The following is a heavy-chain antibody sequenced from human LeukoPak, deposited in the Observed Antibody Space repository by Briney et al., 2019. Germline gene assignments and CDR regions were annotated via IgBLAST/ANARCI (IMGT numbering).Heavy chain of an antibody. D-gene: IGHD5-24*01. CDR2: IYSGGST. CDR3: ARWGRDGYNLYYFDY. Sequence: GGSLRLSCAASGFTVGSNYMSWVRQAPGKGLEWVSVIYSGGSTYCADSVKGRFTISRDNSKNTLYLQMNSLRPEDTAVYYCARWGRDGYNLYYFDYWGQGTLVTVSS. J-gene: IGHJ4*02. V-gene: IGHV3-66*02. CDR1: GFTVGSNY.